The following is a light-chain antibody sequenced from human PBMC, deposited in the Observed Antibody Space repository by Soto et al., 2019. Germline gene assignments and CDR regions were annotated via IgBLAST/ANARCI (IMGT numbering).Light chain of an antibody. V-gene: IGLV2-11*01. CDR1: SSDVGGYSY. J-gene: IGLJ2*01. CDR3: SSYAGSFTLL. CDR2: DVS. Sequence: QSVLTQPRSVSGSPGQSVTISCTGTSSDVGGYSYVSWFQQHPGKAPNLMIYDVSKRPSGVPDRFSGSKSGNTASLTISGLQAEDEADYYCSSYAGSFTLLFGGGTKVTVL.